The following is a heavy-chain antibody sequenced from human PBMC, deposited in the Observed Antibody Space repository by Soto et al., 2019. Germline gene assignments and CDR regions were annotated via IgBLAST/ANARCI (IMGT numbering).Heavy chain of an antibody. D-gene: IGHD3-10*01. CDR3: ARTAMVRGVRRHFDY. CDR1: GVSISSISYY. Sequence: PSGTLSLSCSVSGVSISSISYYWVWMGQRPGRGLEWIGSIYYSGSTYYNPSLKSRVTISVDTSKNQFSLKLSSVTAADTAVYYCARTAMVRGVRRHFDYWGQGTLVTVSS. J-gene: IGHJ4*02. V-gene: IGHV4-39*01. CDR2: IYYSGST.